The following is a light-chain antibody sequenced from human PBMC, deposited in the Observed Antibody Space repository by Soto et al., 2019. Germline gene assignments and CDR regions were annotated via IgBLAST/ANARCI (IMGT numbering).Light chain of an antibody. CDR3: QQYNNWPPWT. J-gene: IGKJ1*01. CDR1: QSVNND. CDR2: DIS. V-gene: IGKV3-15*01. Sequence: EIVMTQSPATLSVSPGERATLSCRASQSVNNDLAWYQQKPGQAPRLLIYDISTRASGIPARFSGSGSETEFTLTISSLQSEDFAVYYCQQYNNWPPWTFGQGTKVEIK.